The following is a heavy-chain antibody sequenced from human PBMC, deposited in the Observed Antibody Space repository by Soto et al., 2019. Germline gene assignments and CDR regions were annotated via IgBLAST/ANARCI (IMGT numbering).Heavy chain of an antibody. CDR2: ISWNGGST. CDR3: ARIPPVGCGGDCDFDY. J-gene: IGHJ4*02. D-gene: IGHD2-21*01. V-gene: IGHV3-43*01. Sequence: GGSLRLSCAASGFTFDDYTMHWVRQAPGKGLEWVSLISWNGGSTYYADSVKGRFTISRDNAKNSLYLQMNSLRAEDTAVYYCARIPPVGCGGDCDFDYWGQGTLVTVSS. CDR1: GFTFDDYT.